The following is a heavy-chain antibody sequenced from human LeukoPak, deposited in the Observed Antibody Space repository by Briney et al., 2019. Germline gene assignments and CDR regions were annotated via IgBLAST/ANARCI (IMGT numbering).Heavy chain of an antibody. CDR1: GFTFRGYV. CDR2: ISGSGGTT. V-gene: IGHV3-23*01. CDR3: AKDLAYGDNANWFDP. Sequence: PGGFLRLSCAASGFTFRGYVMSWVRQAPGKRLEWVSAISGSGGTTYYADSVKGRFTISRDNSKNTLYLQMNSLRAEDTAVYYCAKDLAYGDNANWFDPWGQGTLVTVSS. J-gene: IGHJ5*02. D-gene: IGHD4-23*01.